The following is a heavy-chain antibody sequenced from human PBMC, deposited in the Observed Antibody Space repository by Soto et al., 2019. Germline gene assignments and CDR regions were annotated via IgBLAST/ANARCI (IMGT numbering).Heavy chain of an antibody. Sequence: GGSLRLSCAASGFTFSDYAMNWVRQAPGKGLEWVSSIDGSATSIYYTDSLKDRFTISRDNARASLYLQMTSLRPDDTAVYYCARAPVAGTTGPVWGQGTLVTVSS. CDR3: ARAPVAGTTGPV. D-gene: IGHD6-19*01. CDR2: IDGSATSI. CDR1: GFTFSDYA. V-gene: IGHV3-21*01. J-gene: IGHJ4*02.